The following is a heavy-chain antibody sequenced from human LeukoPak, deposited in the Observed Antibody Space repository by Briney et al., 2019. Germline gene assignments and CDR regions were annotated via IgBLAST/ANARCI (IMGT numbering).Heavy chain of an antibody. Sequence: PSETLSHTCAVYGGSFSGHYWSWIRQPPGKGPEWIGEINHSGSTNYNPSLKSRDTISVDTSKNQFSLKLSSVTAADTAVYYCARGKNWNHFDYWGQGTLVTVSS. CDR3: ARGKNWNHFDY. CDR2: INHSGST. CDR1: GGSFSGHY. V-gene: IGHV4-34*01. J-gene: IGHJ4*02. D-gene: IGHD1-1*01.